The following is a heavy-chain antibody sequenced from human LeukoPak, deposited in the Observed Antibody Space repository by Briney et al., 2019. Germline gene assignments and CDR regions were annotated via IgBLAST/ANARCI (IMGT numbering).Heavy chain of an antibody. CDR2: FNPSGGST. D-gene: IGHD2-15*01. Sequence: RASVKVSCKASGYTFTSYYMHWVRQAPGQGLEWMGIFNPSGGSTSYAQEFQGRVTMTRDMSTSTVYMELSSLRSEDTAVYYCARDSEGGSYAFDIWGQGTMVTVSS. CDR3: ARDSEGGSYAFDI. V-gene: IGHV1-46*01. CDR1: GYTFTSYY. J-gene: IGHJ3*02.